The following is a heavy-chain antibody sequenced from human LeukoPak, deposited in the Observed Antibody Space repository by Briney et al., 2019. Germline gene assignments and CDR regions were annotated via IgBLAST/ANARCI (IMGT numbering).Heavy chain of an antibody. D-gene: IGHD3-16*01. CDR1: GFTFSSYS. Sequence: GGSLRLSCAASGFTFSSYSMNWVRQAPGKGLEWVSSISSSSSYIYYADSVKGRFTISRDNAKNSLYPQMNSLRAEDTAVYYCARDRGGAFDIWGQETMVTISS. CDR2: ISSSSSYI. V-gene: IGHV3-21*01. CDR3: ARDRGGAFDI. J-gene: IGHJ3*02.